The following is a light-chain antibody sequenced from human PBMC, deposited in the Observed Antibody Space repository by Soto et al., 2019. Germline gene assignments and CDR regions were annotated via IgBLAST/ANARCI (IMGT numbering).Light chain of an antibody. J-gene: IGKJ5*01. CDR2: AAS. CDR1: QSISNY. Sequence: DIQMTQSPSSLSASVGDRVTITCRASQSISNYLNWYQQKPGKAPNLLIHAASSLQSGVPPRFSGSGSGKDFTLTISSLQPEDFATYFCQQSYRNPITFGQGTRLEI. V-gene: IGKV1-39*01. CDR3: QQSYRNPIT.